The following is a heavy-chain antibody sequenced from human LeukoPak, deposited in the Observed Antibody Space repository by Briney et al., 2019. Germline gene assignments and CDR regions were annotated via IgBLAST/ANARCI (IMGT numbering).Heavy chain of an antibody. CDR1: GFTVNNEY. CDR2: IYADGRT. V-gene: IGHV3-66*01. Sequence: GGSLRLSCAASGFTVNNEYMYWVRQAPGRGLECVSLIYADGRTFYTDSVRGRFTISRDNSRNTVDLQKNRLRAEDTAVYFCVRSVFSWGQGTRVTVSS. D-gene: IGHD2-8*01. J-gene: IGHJ5*02. CDR3: VRSVFS.